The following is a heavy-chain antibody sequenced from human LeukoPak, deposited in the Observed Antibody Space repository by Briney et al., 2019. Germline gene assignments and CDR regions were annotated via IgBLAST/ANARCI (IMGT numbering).Heavy chain of an antibody. D-gene: IGHD1-26*01. CDR1: GGSLSSDNYY. V-gene: IGHV4-39*07. J-gene: IGHJ3*02. CDR2: VSFSGTT. CDR3: ARPMNSGSYLIDAFDI. Sequence: PSETLSLTCTVSGGSLSSDNYYWGWIRQSPGKGLEWIGSVSFSGTTYCNPSLKTRVIISIDTSRNQFSLNLRSVTAADTAVYYCARPMNSGSYLIDAFDIWGQGTMVTVSS.